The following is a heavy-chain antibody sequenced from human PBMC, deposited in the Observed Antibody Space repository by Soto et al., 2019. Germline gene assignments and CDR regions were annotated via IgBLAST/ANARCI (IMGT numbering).Heavy chain of an antibody. CDR2: IIPIFGTA. D-gene: IGHD4-17*01. CDR3: ASMATVTTEFDY. J-gene: IGHJ4*02. CDR1: GGTFSSYA. V-gene: IGHV1-69*13. Sequence: ASVKVSCKASGGTFSSYAISWVRQAPGQGLEWMGGIIPIFGTANHAQKFQGRVTITADESTSTAYMELSSLRSEDTAVYYCASMATVTTEFDYWGQETLVTVSS.